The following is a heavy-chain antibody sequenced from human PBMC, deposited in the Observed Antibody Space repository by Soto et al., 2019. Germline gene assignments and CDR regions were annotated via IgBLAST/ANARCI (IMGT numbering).Heavy chain of an antibody. J-gene: IGHJ4*02. CDR3: ATYGSGTYKPTTFDY. D-gene: IGHD3-10*01. CDR2: IYYSGST. V-gene: IGHV4-31*03. CDR1: GGSISSGGYY. Sequence: QVQLQESGPGLVKPSQTLSLTCTVSGGSISSGGYYWSWIRQHPGKGLEWIGYIYYSGSTYYNPSLKSRVTISVDTSKNQCALKLSSVTAADTAVYYCATYGSGTYKPTTFDYWCQGTLVTVSS.